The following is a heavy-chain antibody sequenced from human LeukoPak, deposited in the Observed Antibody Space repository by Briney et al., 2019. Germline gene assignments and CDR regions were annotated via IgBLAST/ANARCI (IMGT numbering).Heavy chain of an antibody. CDR3: ARDPPDY. CDR1: GFTFSSYE. J-gene: IGHJ4*02. CDR2: ILNSGTTT. Sequence: GGSLRLSCAASGFTFSSYEMNWVRQAPGKGLEWVSYILNSGTTTYYADSVKGRFTISRDNAKNSLYLQMNSLRAEDTGVYYCARDPPDYWGQGILVTISS. V-gene: IGHV3-48*03.